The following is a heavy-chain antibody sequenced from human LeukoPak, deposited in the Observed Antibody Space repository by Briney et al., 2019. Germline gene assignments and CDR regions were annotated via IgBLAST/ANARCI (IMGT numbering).Heavy chain of an antibody. Sequence: GSLRLSCAASGFMFSSNWMSWVRLAPGKGLEWVANIKEDGTETYYVDSEKGRFTISRDNAKNSLYLQMNSLRAEDTAVYYCAKEGRSLQTYWGQGTLVTVSS. V-gene: IGHV3-7*03. CDR1: GFMFSSNW. CDR2: IKEDGTET. D-gene: IGHD5-24*01. J-gene: IGHJ4*02. CDR3: AKEGRSLQTY.